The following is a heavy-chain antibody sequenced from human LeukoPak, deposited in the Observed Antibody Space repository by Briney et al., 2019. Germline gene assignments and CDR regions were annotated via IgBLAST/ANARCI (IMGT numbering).Heavy chain of an antibody. D-gene: IGHD5/OR15-5a*01. CDR2: MNPNSGNT. CDR1: GYTFTSYD. CDR3: ARGLSMILTLPLGY. V-gene: IGHV1-8*01. J-gene: IGHJ4*02. Sequence: ASVKVSCKASGYTFTSYDINWVRQATGQGLEWMGRMNPNSGNTGYAQKFQGRVTMTRNTSISTAYMELSSLRSEDTAVYYCARGLSMILTLPLGYWGQGTLVTVSS.